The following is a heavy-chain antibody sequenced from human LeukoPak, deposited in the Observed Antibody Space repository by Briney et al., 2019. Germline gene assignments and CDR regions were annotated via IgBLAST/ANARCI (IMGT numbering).Heavy chain of an antibody. CDR2: IYHSGST. J-gene: IGHJ4*02. CDR3: ARAISTVAGGGTFDY. D-gene: IGHD6-19*01. CDR1: GYSISSGYY. V-gene: IGHV4-38-2*02. Sequence: PSETLSLTCTVSGYSISSGYYWGWIRQPPGKGLGWIGSIYHSGSTYYNPSLKSRVTISVDTSKNQFSLKLSAVTAADTAVYYCARAISTVAGGGTFDYWGQGTLVTVSS.